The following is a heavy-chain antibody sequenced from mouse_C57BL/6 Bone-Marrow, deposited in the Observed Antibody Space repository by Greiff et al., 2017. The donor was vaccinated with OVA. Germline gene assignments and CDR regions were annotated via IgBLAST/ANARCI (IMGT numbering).Heavy chain of an antibody. CDR3: TRSYSSYGDFDY. Sequence: QVQLQQSGAELVRPGASVTLSCKASGYTFTDYEMHWVKQTPVHGLEWIGAIDPETGGTAYNQKFKGKAILTADKSSSTAYMELRSLTSEDSAVYYCTRSYSSYGDFDYWGQGTTLTVSA. D-gene: IGHD2-5*01. J-gene: IGHJ2*01. CDR1: GYTFTDYE. CDR2: IDPETGGT. V-gene: IGHV1-15*01.